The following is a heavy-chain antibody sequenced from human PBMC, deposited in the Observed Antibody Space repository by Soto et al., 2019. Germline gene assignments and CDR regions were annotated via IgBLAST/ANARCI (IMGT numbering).Heavy chain of an antibody. J-gene: IGHJ6*03. CDR1: GYTFTSYD. CDR3: ERCRRAPRPYYYMDV. V-gene: IGHV1-8*01. CDR2: MNPNSGNT. Sequence: QVQLVQSGAEVKKPGASVKVSCKASGYTFTSYDINWVRQATGQGLEWMGWMNPNSGNTGYAQKFQGRVTMTRHTSISTAYMELSSLRAEDTAVYYCERCRRAPRPYYYMDVWGKGTTVTVSS.